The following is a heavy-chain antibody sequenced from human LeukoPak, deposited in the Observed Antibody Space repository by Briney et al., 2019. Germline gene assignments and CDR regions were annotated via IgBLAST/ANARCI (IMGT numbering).Heavy chain of an antibody. CDR3: ARVRLDGNFWSGYYPLDY. J-gene: IGHJ4*02. Sequence: PGGSLRLSCAASGFTFSSYWMSWVRQAQGKGLEWVANKKQDGSETYYVDSVKGRFTISRDNAKNSLYLQMNSLRAEDTAVYYCARVRLDGNFWSGYYPLDYWGQGTLVTVSS. D-gene: IGHD3-3*01. CDR1: GFTFSSYW. V-gene: IGHV3-7*01. CDR2: KKQDGSET.